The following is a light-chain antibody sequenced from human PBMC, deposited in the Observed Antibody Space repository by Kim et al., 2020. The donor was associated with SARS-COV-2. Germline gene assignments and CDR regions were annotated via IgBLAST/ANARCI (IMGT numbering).Light chain of an antibody. CDR1: RSKIGGND. CDR2: NID. CDR3: AAWDDSLNGSV. J-gene: IGLJ3*02. V-gene: IGLV1-44*01. Sequence: GERITMSSSGSRSKIGGNDINWNQQHPVTAPKLLIYNIDYRPSGVPDRFSGSKSGTSAFLDISGHQSEDEADYYCAAWDDSLNGSVFGRGTQLTVL.